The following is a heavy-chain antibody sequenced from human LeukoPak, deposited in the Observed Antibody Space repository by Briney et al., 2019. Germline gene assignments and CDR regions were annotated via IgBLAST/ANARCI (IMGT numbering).Heavy chain of an antibody. CDR1: GFTFSSYG. J-gene: IGHJ4*02. Sequence: GGSLRLSCAASGFTFSSYGMHWVRQAPGKGLEWVAVISYDGSNKYYADSVKGRFTISRDNSKNTLYLQMNSLRAEDTAVYYCAKDDTYYYDSSGYGPPDYWGQGTLVTVSS. V-gene: IGHV3-30*18. D-gene: IGHD3-22*01. CDR2: ISYDGSNK. CDR3: AKDDTYYYDSSGYGPPDY.